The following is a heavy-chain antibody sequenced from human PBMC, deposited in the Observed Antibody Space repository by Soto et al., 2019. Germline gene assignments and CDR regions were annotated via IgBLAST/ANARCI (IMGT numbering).Heavy chain of an antibody. J-gene: IGHJ2*01. V-gene: IGHV4-34*01. Sequence: QVQLQQWGAGLLKPSETLSLTCAVYGGSFSGYYWSWIRQPPGKGLEWIGEINHSGSTNFNPSLSSRVTISVDTSKNQFSLKLSSVTAADTAVYYCARGREVRGVMPPHWYFDLWGRGTLVTVSS. CDR1: GGSFSGYY. CDR3: ARGREVRGVMPPHWYFDL. D-gene: IGHD3-10*01. CDR2: INHSGST.